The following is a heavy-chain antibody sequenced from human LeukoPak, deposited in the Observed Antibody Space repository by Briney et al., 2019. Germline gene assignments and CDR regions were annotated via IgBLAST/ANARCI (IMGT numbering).Heavy chain of an antibody. J-gene: IGHJ5*02. V-gene: IGHV4-38-2*02. CDR3: ARRPIVGSTGFYFDP. D-gene: IGHD1-26*01. CDR1: GYSISSDYY. Sequence: SETLSLTCTVSGYSISSDYYWGWIRQPPGKGLEWIGSIHHSGRTYYNPSLKSRVTISVDTSKNQFPLKLASLTAADTAVYYCARRPIVGSTGFYFDPWGPGTLVTVSS. CDR2: IHHSGRT.